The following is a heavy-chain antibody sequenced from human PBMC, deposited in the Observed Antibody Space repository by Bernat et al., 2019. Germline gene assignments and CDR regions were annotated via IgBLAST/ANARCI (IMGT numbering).Heavy chain of an antibody. CDR1: GFTVRDNY. Sequence: QVQLVESGGGLVKPGGSLRLSCAAFGFTVRDNYMSWIRQAPGKGLEWISYISSSGSTIYHADSVKGRFTISRDNAKNSLYLQMNSLRAEDTAVYYCASEGIFGGLFDPWGQGTLVTVSS. CDR2: ISSSGSTI. J-gene: IGHJ5*02. D-gene: IGHD3-3*01. V-gene: IGHV3-11*01. CDR3: ASEGIFGGLFDP.